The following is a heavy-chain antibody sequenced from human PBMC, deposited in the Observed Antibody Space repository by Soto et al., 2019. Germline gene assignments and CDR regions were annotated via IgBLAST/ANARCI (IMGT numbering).Heavy chain of an antibody. D-gene: IGHD3-3*01. Sequence: PSETLSLTCTVSGGSISSYYWSWIRQPPGKGLEWIGYIYYSGSTNYNPSLKSRVTISVDTSKNQFSLKLSSVTAADTAVYYCARDGRYYDFWSGYYRDYYYYGMDVWGQGTTVTVSS. J-gene: IGHJ6*02. CDR1: GGSISSYY. CDR3: ARDGRYYDFWSGYYRDYYYYGMDV. V-gene: IGHV4-59*01. CDR2: IYYSGST.